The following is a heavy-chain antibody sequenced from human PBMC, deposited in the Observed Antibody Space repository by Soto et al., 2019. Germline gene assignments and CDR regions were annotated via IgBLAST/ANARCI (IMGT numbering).Heavy chain of an antibody. D-gene: IGHD2-2*01. CDR3: ARVRACSSTSCYGDYYYYYMDV. CDR2: IYYSGST. J-gene: IGHJ6*03. V-gene: IGHV4-59*01. Sequence: SETLSLTCTVSGGSISSYYWSWIRQPPGKGLEWIGYIYYSGSTNYNPSLKSRVTISVDTSKNQFSLKLSSVTAADTAVYYCARVRACSSTSCYGDYYYYYMDVWGKGTTVTVSS. CDR1: GGSISSYY.